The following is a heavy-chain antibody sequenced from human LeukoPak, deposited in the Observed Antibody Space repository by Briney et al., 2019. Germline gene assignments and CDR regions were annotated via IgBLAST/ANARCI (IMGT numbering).Heavy chain of an antibody. CDR2: INPNSGGT. J-gene: IGHJ4*02. V-gene: IGHV1-2*02. CDR3: AREELLAFDY. CDR1: GYTFSGYY. Sequence: ASVKVSCKASGYTFSGYYMHWVRQAPGRELEWMGWINPNSGGTNYAQKFQGRVTMTTDTSISTAYMELSRLRSDDTAVYYCAREELLAFDYWGQGSLVTVSS. D-gene: IGHD1-7*01.